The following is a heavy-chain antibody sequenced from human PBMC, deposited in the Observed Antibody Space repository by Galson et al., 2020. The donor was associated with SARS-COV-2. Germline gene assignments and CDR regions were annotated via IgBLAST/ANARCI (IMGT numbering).Heavy chain of an antibody. J-gene: IGHJ4*02. CDR3: AKRFRWETEYFDY. V-gene: IGHV3-23*01. CDR2: ISGSGGSI. D-gene: IGHD1-26*01. Sequence: GGSLRLSCGASGFMFSSYAMAWVRQAPGKGLEWVSGISGSGGSIYYADSVKGRFTISRDNSKNTLYLQMNSLGPEDTAVYYCAKRFRWETEYFDYWGQGNLVTVSS. CDR1: GFMFSSYA.